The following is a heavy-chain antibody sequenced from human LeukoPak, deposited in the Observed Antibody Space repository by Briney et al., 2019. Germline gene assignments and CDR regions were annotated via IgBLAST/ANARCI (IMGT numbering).Heavy chain of an antibody. CDR2: IDYDGGSG. CDR1: GFTLSSYE. Sequence: GGSLRLSCTVSGFTLSSYEMSWIRQAPGKGLEWVSSIDYDGGSGHYADSVRGRFTISRDNSKNTLYLQMNSLRAEDTAVYYCARGQYGSGSYKTPNWFDPWGQGTLVTVSS. CDR3: ARGQYGSGSYKTPNWFDP. J-gene: IGHJ5*02. V-gene: IGHV3-NL1*01. D-gene: IGHD3-10*01.